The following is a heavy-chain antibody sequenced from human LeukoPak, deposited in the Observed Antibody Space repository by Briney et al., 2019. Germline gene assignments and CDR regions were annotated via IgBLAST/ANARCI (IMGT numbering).Heavy chain of an antibody. V-gene: IGHV1-3*04. J-gene: IGHJ5*02. CDR1: GYTFRNYA. CDR3: ARADNGGNWFDP. CDR2: INTDNGNA. D-gene: IGHD4-23*01. Sequence: GASVTVSCKASGYTFRNYAIHWVRRAPGQRLEWMGWINTDNGNAKYSQKFQGRVTITRDTSASTAYMELSSLKSEDTGVYYCARADNGGNWFDPWGQGTLVTVSS.